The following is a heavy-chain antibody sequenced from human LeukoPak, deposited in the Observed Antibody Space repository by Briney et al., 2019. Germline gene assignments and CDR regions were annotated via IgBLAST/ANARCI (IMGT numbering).Heavy chain of an antibody. J-gene: IGHJ4*02. Sequence: PGGSLRLYCAASGFTFSTYTMTWVRQVPGKGLEWVSVISGSGATTYYAESAKGRFTISRDNSKNTVYLQMNSLRAEDTAVYYCAKRHGISGTTTRAADYWGQGTLVTVSS. CDR3: AKRHGISGTTTRAADY. CDR2: ISGSGATT. CDR1: GFTFSTYT. V-gene: IGHV3-23*01. D-gene: IGHD1-7*01.